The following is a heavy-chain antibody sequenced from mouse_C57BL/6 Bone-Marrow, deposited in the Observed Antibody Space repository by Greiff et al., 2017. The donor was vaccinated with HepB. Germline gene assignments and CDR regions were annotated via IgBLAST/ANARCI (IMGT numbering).Heavy chain of an antibody. CDR2: ISNGGGST. D-gene: IGHD2-1*01. CDR1: GFTFSDYY. J-gene: IGHJ2*01. CDR3: ARQRGKPFYFDY. Sequence: EVMLVESGGGLVQPGGSLKLSCAASGFTFSDYYMYWVRQTPEKRLEWVAYISNGGGSTYYPDTVKGRFTISRDNAKNTLHLQMSRLKSEDTAMYYCARQRGKPFYFDYWGQGTTLTVSS. V-gene: IGHV5-12*01.